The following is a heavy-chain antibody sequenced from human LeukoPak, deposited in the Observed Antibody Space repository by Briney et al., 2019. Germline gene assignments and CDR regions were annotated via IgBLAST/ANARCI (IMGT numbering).Heavy chain of an antibody. CDR3: ARVGIAANYGMDV. V-gene: IGHV3-21*01. CDR1: GFTHSSYS. Sequence: GGSLRLSCAASGFTHSSYSMNWARQAPGKGLEWVSSISSSSSYIYYADSVKGRFTISRDNAKNSLYLQMDSLRAEDTAVYYCARVGIAANYGMDVWGQGTTVTVSS. D-gene: IGHD6-13*01. CDR2: ISSSSSYI. J-gene: IGHJ6*02.